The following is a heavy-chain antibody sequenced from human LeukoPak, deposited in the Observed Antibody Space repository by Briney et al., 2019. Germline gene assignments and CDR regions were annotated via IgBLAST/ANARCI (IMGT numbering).Heavy chain of an antibody. CDR2: ISWNSGSI. J-gene: IGHJ2*01. CDR1: GFTFSSYS. V-gene: IGHV3-9*01. D-gene: IGHD3-10*01. Sequence: GGSLRLSCAASGFTFSSYSMNWVRQAPGKGLEWVSGISWNSGSIGYADSVKGRFTISRDNAKNSLYLQMNSLRAEDTALYYCAKDSRDMVWGVIGYWYFDLWGRGTLVTVSS. CDR3: AKDSRDMVWGVIGYWYFDL.